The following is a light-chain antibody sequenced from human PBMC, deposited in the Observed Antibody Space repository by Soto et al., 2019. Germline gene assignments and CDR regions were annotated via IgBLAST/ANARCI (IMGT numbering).Light chain of an antibody. CDR1: SSNIGAGYD. V-gene: IGLV1-40*01. CDR2: GNS. CDR3: HSYDSSLSGPG. Sequence: HSVLTQPPSVSGAPGQRVTISCTGSSSNIGAGYDVHWYQQLPGTAPKLLIYGNSNRPSGVPDRFSGSKSGTSASLAITGLQAEDEADYYCHSYDSSLSGPGFGGGTKLTVL. J-gene: IGLJ2*01.